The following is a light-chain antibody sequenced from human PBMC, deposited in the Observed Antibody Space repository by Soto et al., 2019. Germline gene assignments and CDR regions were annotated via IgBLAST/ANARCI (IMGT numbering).Light chain of an antibody. CDR3: ATWDGGLTPQGV. J-gene: IGLJ1*01. V-gene: IGLV1-51*01. CDR2: DNT. Sequence: QSVLSQPPSVSAAPGQRVTISCSGSSSNIGKYYVSWYQQVPGTAPTLLIYDNTQRPSGIPGRFSGSKSGTSATLAITGLQTGDQADYYCATWDGGLTPQGVFGTGTKVTGL. CDR1: SSNIGKYY.